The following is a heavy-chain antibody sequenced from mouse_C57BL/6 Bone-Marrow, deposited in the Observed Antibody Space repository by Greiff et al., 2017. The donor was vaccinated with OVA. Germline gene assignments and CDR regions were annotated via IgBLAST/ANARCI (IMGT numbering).Heavy chain of an antibody. Sequence: VQLQQSGAELVKPGASVKFSCTASGFTITDYYMHWVKQRTEQGLEWIGRIDPEDGETKYAPKFQGKATITAATSSTTAFLQLSSLTSEDTAVYDCARIYYGNPYYFDYWGQGTTLTVSS. CDR1: GFTITDYY. D-gene: IGHD2-1*01. CDR2: IDPEDGET. CDR3: ARIYYGNPYYFDY. J-gene: IGHJ2*01. V-gene: IGHV14-2*01.